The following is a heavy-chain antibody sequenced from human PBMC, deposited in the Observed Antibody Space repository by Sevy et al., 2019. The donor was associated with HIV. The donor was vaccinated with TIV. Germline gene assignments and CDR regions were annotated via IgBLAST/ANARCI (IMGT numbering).Heavy chain of an antibody. Sequence: GGSLRLSCAVSGFSFDSYGMTWVRQAPGKGLEWVSGISGSGTRTYYADSVKGRFIISRDNSKNTLYLQMNSVRSEDKAIYYWGKGGGGHYDPDEIGYYFYYYNMDVWGKGTTVTVSS. CDR1: GFSFDSYG. J-gene: IGHJ6*03. CDR2: ISGSGTRT. CDR3: GKGGGGHYDPDEIGYYFYYYNMDV. D-gene: IGHD3-22*01. V-gene: IGHV3-23*01.